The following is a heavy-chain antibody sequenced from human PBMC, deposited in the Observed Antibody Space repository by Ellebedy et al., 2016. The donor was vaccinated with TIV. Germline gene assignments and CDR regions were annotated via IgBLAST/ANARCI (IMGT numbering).Heavy chain of an antibody. CDR2: IGNGPI. CDR1: GFTFSTYS. V-gene: IGHV3-48*02. Sequence: PGGSLRLSCVASGFTFSTYSMNWVRQAPGKGLEWISYIGNGPISYADSVKGRFTISRDTAKNSLFLLMNNLRDEDTAVYYCARDYNWALDYWGQGALVTVSS. D-gene: IGHD1-20*01. J-gene: IGHJ4*02. CDR3: ARDYNWALDY.